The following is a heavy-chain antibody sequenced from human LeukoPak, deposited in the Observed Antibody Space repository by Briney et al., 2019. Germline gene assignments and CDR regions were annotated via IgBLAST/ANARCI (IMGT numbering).Heavy chain of an antibody. D-gene: IGHD6-13*01. CDR3: AKGLYSSSWDIFEY. CDR1: GFTFSSYA. J-gene: IGHJ4*02. Sequence: GGSLRLSCAASGFTFSSYAMSWVRQAPGKGLEWVSAISDSGGSTYYADSVKGRVTIAGDNSNNSLYLQIISLRGEDRAVYYCAKGLYSSSWDIFEYWGQGTLVTVLS. CDR2: ISDSGGST. V-gene: IGHV3-23*01.